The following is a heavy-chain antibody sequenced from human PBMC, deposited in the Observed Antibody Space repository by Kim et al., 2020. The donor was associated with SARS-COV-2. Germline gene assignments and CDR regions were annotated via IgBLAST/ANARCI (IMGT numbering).Heavy chain of an antibody. CDR1: GYTFTSYY. J-gene: IGHJ6*02. CDR2: INPSGGST. Sequence: ASVKVSCKASGYTFTSYYMHWVRQAPGQGLEWMGIINPSGGSTSYAQKFQGRVTMTRDTSTSTVYMELSSLRSEDTAVYYCASVGYCSSTSCYDLGYYGMDVWGQGTTVTVSS. CDR3: ASVGYCSSTSCYDLGYYGMDV. D-gene: IGHD2-2*01. V-gene: IGHV1-46*03.